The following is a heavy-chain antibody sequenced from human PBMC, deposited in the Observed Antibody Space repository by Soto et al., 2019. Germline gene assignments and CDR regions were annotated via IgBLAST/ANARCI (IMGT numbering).Heavy chain of an antibody. V-gene: IGHV5-51*01. J-gene: IGHJ3*02. D-gene: IGHD2-21*02. CDR3: ASRVVPAIRRRVAFDI. Sequence: PGESLKISCKGSGYSFTSYWIGWVRQMPGKGLEWMGIIYPGDSDTRYSPSFQGQVTISADKSISTAYLQWSSLKASDTAMYYCASRVVPAIRRRVAFDIWGQGTMVTV. CDR2: IYPGDSDT. CDR1: GYSFTSYW.